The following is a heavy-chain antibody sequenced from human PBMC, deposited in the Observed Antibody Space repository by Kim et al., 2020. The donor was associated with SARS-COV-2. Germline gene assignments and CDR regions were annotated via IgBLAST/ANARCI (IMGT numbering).Heavy chain of an antibody. CDR1: GFTFSSYA. CDR2: ISGSGGST. CDR3: AKDPVGGSSWYRTSYYYYYGMDV. D-gene: IGHD6-13*01. Sequence: GGSLRLSCAASGFTFSSYAMSWVRQAPGKGLEWVSAISGSGGSTYYADSVKGRFTISRDNSKNTLYLQMNSLRAEDTAVYYCAKDPVGGSSWYRTSYYYYYGMDVWGQGTTVTVSS. J-gene: IGHJ6*02. V-gene: IGHV3-23*01.